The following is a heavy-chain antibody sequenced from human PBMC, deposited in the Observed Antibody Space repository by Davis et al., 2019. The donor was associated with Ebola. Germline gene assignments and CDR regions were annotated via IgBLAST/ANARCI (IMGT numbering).Heavy chain of an antibody. V-gene: IGHV3-23*01. CDR1: GFTFSSYA. CDR3: AKQLFWFGEETT. Sequence: PGGSLRLSCAASGFTFSSYAMTWVRQAPGKGLEWVSGISGSGGSTYYADSVKGRFTISRDNSKNTLYLQMNSLRVEDTAVYYCAKQLFWFGEETTWGQGTLVAVSS. J-gene: IGHJ5*02. D-gene: IGHD3-10*01. CDR2: ISGSGGST.